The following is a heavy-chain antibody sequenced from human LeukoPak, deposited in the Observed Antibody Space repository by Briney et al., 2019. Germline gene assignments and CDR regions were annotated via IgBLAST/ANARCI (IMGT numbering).Heavy chain of an antibody. J-gene: IGHJ4*02. CDR2: IWYDGSNK. CDR3: ARGRTGGYSYGYYFDY. Sequence: PGGSLRLSCAASGFTVSSNYMTWVRQAPGKGLEWVAVIWYDGSNKYYADSVKGRFTISRDNSKNTLYLQMNSLRAEDTAVYYCARGRTGGYSYGYYFDYWGQGTLVTVSS. V-gene: IGHV3-33*08. D-gene: IGHD5-18*01. CDR1: GFTVSSNY.